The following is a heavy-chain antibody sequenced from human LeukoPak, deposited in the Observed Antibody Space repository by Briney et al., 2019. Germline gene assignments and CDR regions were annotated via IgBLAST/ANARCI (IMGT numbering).Heavy chain of an antibody. CDR3: ARDDENGFSSSEPHYYYYMDV. J-gene: IGHJ6*03. Sequence: SVKVSCKASGGTFSSYAISWVRQAPGQGLEWMGGIIPIFGTANYAQKFQGRVTITADESTSTAYMELSSLRSGDTAVYYCARDDENGFSSSEPHYYYYMDVWGKGTTVTVSS. CDR2: IIPIFGTA. V-gene: IGHV1-69*13. D-gene: IGHD6-6*01. CDR1: GGTFSSYA.